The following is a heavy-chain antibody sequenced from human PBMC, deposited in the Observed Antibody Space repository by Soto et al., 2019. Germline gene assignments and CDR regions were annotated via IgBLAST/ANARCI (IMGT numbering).Heavy chain of an antibody. V-gene: IGHV1-18*01. CDR2: ISTYNGNT. D-gene: IGHD4-17*01. CDR1: GYTFTSYG. Sequence: QVQLVQSGAEVKKPGASVKVSCKASGYTFTSYGISWVRQAPGQGLEWMGWISTYNGNTNYAQKLQGRVTMTTDTSTSTDYMELRSLRSDDTAVYYCARVSLATVTTTYWYFDLWGRGTLVTVSS. J-gene: IGHJ2*01. CDR3: ARVSLATVTTTYWYFDL.